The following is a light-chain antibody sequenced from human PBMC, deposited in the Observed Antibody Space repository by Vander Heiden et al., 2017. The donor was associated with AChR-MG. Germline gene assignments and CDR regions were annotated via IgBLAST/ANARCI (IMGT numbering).Light chain of an antibody. CDR3: QQSDSTPPGT. V-gene: IGKV1-39*01. Sequence: DIQMTQSPSSLSASVGDRVTITCRASQSISSYLNWYQQKPGKAPKLLIYAASSLQSVVPSRFSGSGSGTDFTLTISSLQPEDFATYYCQQSDSTPPGTFGPGTKVDIK. CDR1: QSISSY. J-gene: IGKJ3*01. CDR2: AAS.